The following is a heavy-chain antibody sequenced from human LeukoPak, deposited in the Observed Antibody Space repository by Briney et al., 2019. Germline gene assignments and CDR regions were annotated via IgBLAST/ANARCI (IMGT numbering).Heavy chain of an antibody. CDR3: ARGEAVAGNDH. J-gene: IGHJ4*02. D-gene: IGHD6-19*01. Sequence: GGSLRLSCAASGFTFSSYGMHWVRQAPGKGLEWVAVISYDGSNKYYADSVKGRFTISRDNAKKTLYLQMNSLRAEDTAMYYCARGEAVAGNDHWGQGALVTVSS. CDR2: ISYDGSNK. V-gene: IGHV3-30*03. CDR1: GFTFSSYG.